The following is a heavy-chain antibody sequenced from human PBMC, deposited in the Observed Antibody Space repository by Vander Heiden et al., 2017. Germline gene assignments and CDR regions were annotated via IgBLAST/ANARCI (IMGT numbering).Heavy chain of an antibody. Sequence: QVQLVESGGGLVTPGGSLRLSCAASGFTFSASYVSWIRQAPGKGLEWVSYISSSGSTIYYADSVKGRFTISRDNAKNSLYLQMNSLRAEDTAVYYCAREKWELPSTNDYWGQGTLVTVSS. D-gene: IGHD1-26*01. V-gene: IGHV3-11*01. CDR3: AREKWELPSTNDY. J-gene: IGHJ4*02. CDR1: GFTFSASY. CDR2: ISSSGSTI.